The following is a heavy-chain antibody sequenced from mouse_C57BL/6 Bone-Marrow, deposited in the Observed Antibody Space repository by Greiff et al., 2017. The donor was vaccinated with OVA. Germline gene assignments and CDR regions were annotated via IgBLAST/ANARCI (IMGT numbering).Heavy chain of an antibody. D-gene: IGHD2-4*01. J-gene: IGHJ4*01. CDR2: ISSGSSTI. CDR3: ARDSGDYDRYYAMDY. V-gene: IGHV5-17*01. Sequence: EVKLMESGGGLVKPGGSLKLSCAASGFTFSDYGMHWVRQAPEKGLEWVAYISSGSSTIYYADTVKGRFTIPRDNAKHTLFLQMTSLRSEDTAMYYCARDSGDYDRYYAMDYWGQGTSVTVSS. CDR1: GFTFSDYG.